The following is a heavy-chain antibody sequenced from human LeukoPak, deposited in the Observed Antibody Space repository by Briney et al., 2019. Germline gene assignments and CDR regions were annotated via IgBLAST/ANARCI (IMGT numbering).Heavy chain of an antibody. J-gene: IGHJ5*02. CDR3: TAEAGTFDWFDP. CDR2: IRSSAYDEST. Sequence: GGSLRLSRTASGFTFGNYAMSWFRQAPGKGLEWVGFIRSSAYDESTEYAASVKGSFTISRDDSLSIPYMQITRLTTEDTAVYYCTAEAGTFDWFDPWGQGTLVTVSS. V-gene: IGHV3-49*03. CDR1: GFTFGNYA. D-gene: IGHD6-19*01.